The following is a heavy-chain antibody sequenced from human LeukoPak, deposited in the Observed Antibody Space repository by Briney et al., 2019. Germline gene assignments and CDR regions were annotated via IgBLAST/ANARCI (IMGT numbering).Heavy chain of an antibody. J-gene: IGHJ3*02. V-gene: IGHV3-30-3*02. D-gene: IGHD2-21*02. Sequence: GGSLTLSCAASLSTFSSSTMHWVRQAAGKGLEWVAIISYAGSNKFYADSVKGRFAISRDNSKNTLYLQMDSLRAEDTAVYYCAKTKVGTGLDALDIWGQGTMVTVSS. CDR1: LSTFSSST. CDR2: ISYAGSNK. CDR3: AKTKVGTGLDALDI.